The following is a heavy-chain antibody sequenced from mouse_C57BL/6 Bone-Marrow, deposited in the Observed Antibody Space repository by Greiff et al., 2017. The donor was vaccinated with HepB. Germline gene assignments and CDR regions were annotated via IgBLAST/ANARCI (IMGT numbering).Heavy chain of an antibody. J-gene: IGHJ1*03. CDR3: ARENYYGSHWYFDV. V-gene: IGHV5-16*01. D-gene: IGHD1-1*01. Sequence: EVMLVESEGGLVQPGSSMKLSCTASGFTFSDYYMAWVRQVPEKGLEWVANINYDGSSTYYLDSLKSRFIISRDNAKNILYLQMSRLKSEDTATYYCARENYYGSHWYFDVWGTGTTVTVSS. CDR2: INYDGSST. CDR1: GFTFSDYY.